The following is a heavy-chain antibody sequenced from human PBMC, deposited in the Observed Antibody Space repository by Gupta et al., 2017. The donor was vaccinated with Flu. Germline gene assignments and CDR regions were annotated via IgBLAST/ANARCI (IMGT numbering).Heavy chain of an antibody. V-gene: IGHV4-39*01. CDR2: VYYRGSN. D-gene: IGHD4-17*01. CDR1: GGSVSSDDSY. J-gene: IGHJ4*02. Sequence: QLQLQESGPGLVMPSETLSLTCIVTGGSVSSDDSYWDWVRQPPGKALEWIGSVYYRGSNYYNPSLRSRVTIFIDTSNNQFSLKMSSVTAADTAVYYCARHPSDYGDSTFNSWGQGALVTVSS. CDR3: ARHPSDYGDSTFNS.